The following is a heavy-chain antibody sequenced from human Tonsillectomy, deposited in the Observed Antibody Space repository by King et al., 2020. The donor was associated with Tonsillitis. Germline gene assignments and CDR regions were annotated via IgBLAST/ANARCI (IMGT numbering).Heavy chain of an antibody. CDR3: ARDHIWGSYRSGGQNWFDP. V-gene: IGHV1-18*01. Sequence: QLVQSGAEVKKPGASVKVSCKASGYTFTSYGISWVRQAPGQGLEWMGWISAYNGNTNYAQKLQGRVTMTTDTSTSTAYMELRSLRPDDTAVYYCARDHIWGSYRSGGQNWFDPWGQGTLVTVSS. J-gene: IGHJ5*02. D-gene: IGHD3-16*02. CDR2: ISAYNGNT. CDR1: GYTFTSYG.